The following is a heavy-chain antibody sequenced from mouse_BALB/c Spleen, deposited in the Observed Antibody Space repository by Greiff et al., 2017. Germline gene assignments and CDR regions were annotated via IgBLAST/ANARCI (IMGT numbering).Heavy chain of an antibody. CDR1: GYTFTSYT. J-gene: IGHJ2*01. CDR3: ARSGTAYYFDY. Sequence: QVQLKQSAAELARPGASVKMSCKASGYTFTSYTMHWVKQRPGQGLEWIGYINPSSGYTEYNQKFKDKTTLTADKSSSTAYMQLSSLTSEDSAVYYCARSGTAYYFDYWGQGTTLTVSS. CDR2: INPSSGYT. V-gene: IGHV1-4*02. D-gene: IGHD4-1*01.